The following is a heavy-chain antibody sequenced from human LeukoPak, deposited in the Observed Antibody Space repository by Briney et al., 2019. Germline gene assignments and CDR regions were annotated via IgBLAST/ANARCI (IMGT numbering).Heavy chain of an antibody. Sequence: GGTLRLSCAASGFTFSTYSMNWVRQAPGKGLEWVSSITSSSSYIYYADSVKGRFTISRDNDKNSLYLRMNSLTADDTALYYCASLSTSPSIGDYWGQGTLVTVSS. V-gene: IGHV3-21*01. J-gene: IGHJ4*02. CDR3: ASLSTSPSIGDY. CDR2: ITSSSSYI. D-gene: IGHD2/OR15-2a*01. CDR1: GFTFSTYS.